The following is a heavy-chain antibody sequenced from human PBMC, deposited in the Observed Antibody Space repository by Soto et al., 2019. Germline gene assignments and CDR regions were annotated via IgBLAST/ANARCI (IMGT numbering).Heavy chain of an antibody. V-gene: IGHV4-31*11. J-gene: IGHJ5*02. CDR2: IYYIGST. CDR3: ARVRTKGGWWFDP. Sequence: QVQLQESGPGLMKPSQTLSLTCAVSGGSISSDDYFWSWIRQHPGKGLEWIGHIYYIGSTYYNPSLKSRVTISVDTSKNQFSLKLSSVTAADTAVYYCARVRTKGGWWFDPWGQGTLVTVSS. CDR1: GGSISSDDYF. D-gene: IGHD2-15*01.